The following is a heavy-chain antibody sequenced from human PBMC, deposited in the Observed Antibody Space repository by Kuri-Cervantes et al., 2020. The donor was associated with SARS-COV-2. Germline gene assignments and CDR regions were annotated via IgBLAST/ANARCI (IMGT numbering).Heavy chain of an antibody. J-gene: IGHJ4*02. CDR3: AKVSWGYYFDY. CDR2: ISGSGGST. D-gene: IGHD3-16*01. CDR1: GFTLSSYA. Sequence: GESLKISCAASGFTLSSYAMSWVRQAPGKGLEWVSAISGSGGSTYYADSVKGRFTISRDNSKNTLYLQMNSLRAEDTAVYYCAKVSWGYYFDYWGQGTLVTVSS. V-gene: IGHV3-23*01.